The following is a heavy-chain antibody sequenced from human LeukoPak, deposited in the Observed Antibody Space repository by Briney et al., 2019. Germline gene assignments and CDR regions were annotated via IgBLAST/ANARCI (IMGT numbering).Heavy chain of an antibody. J-gene: IGHJ4*02. CDR2: IYTSGST. D-gene: IGHD3-10*01. V-gene: IGHV4-61*02. CDR1: GGSISSGNYY. CDR3: ARSIIRGLITGVCDY. Sequence: SETLSLTCTVSGGSISSGNYYWNWVRQPAGKGLEWIGRIYTSGSTIYNPSLKSRVTISLDTSKNQFSLNLSSVIAADTAMYYCARSIIRGLITGVCDYWGQGTLVTVSS.